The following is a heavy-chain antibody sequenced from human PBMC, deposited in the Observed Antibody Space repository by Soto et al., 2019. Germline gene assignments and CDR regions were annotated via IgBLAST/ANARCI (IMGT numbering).Heavy chain of an antibody. Sequence: EVQLVESGGGLVQPGGSLRLSCAGSGFIFSDYYIDWVRQAPGKGLEWVGRSRDKGNSYSTDYAASVKGRFTVSRDASKNSLYLQMNSLKPENTARYYCTRSITGTTSFDYWGQGTLVTVSS. CDR2: SRDKGNSYST. J-gene: IGHJ4*02. CDR3: TRSITGTTSFDY. V-gene: IGHV3-72*01. CDR1: GFIFSDYY. D-gene: IGHD1-7*01.